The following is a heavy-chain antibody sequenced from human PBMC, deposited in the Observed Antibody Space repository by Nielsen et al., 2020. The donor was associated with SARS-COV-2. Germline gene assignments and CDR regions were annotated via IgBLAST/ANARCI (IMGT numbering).Heavy chain of an antibody. CDR2: INPNSGGT. D-gene: IGHD3-22*01. Sequence: WVRQAPGQGLEWMGRINPNSGGTNYAQKFQGRVTVTRDTSTSTVHMELSSLRSEDTAVYYCARDADYYDSSGYRDYFDYWGQGTLVTVSS. CDR3: ARDADYYDSSGYRDYFDY. J-gene: IGHJ4*02. V-gene: IGHV1-2*06.